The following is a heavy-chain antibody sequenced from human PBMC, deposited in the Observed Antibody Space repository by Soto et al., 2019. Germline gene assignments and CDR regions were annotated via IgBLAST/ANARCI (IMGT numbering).Heavy chain of an antibody. CDR2: ISWNSGTI. Sequence: EVQVVESGGGLVQPGRSLRLSCAASGFSFDDYAMHWVRQAPGKGLEWVSGISWNSGTIGYADPVKGRFTISRDNAKNSLHQQMNSPRAEDTALYYCAKSTGGTANGMGVWGQGTTVTVSS. V-gene: IGHV3-9*01. CDR3: AKSTGGTANGMGV. J-gene: IGHJ6*02. CDR1: GFSFDDYA. D-gene: IGHD2-8*02.